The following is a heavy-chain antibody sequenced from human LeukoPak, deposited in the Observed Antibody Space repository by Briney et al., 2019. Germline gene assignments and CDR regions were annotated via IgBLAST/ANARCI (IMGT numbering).Heavy chain of an antibody. CDR2: IIPTFGTA. Sequence: SVKVSCKASGGTFSSYAISWVRQAPGQGLEWMGGIIPTFGTANYAQKFQGRVTITADESTSTAYMELSSLRSEDTAVYYCARAHFEVFGELYEARGYYYYCGMDVWGQGTTVTVSS. D-gene: IGHD3-10*02. CDR3: ARAHFEVFGELYEARGYYYYCGMDV. CDR1: GGTFSSYA. J-gene: IGHJ6*02. V-gene: IGHV1-69*13.